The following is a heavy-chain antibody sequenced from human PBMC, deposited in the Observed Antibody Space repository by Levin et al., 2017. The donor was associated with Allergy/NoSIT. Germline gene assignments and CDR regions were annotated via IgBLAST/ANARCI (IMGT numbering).Heavy chain of an antibody. J-gene: IGHJ5*02. CDR2: IKQDGGEK. Sequence: GGSLRLSCVASGFTFSDYWMTWVRQPLGKGLEWVANIKQDGGEKYYAESVKGRFTISRDNAKNSLFLQMNYLGTDDTAVYFCARDTTVGGEAWGQGTLVTVSS. CDR3: ARDTTVGGEA. D-gene: IGHD4-11*01. V-gene: IGHV3-7*03. CDR1: GFTFSDYW.